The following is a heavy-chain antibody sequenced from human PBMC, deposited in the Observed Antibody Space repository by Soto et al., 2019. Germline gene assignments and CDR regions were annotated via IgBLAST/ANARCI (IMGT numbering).Heavy chain of an antibody. J-gene: IGHJ5*02. V-gene: IGHV4-30-2*01. Sequence: QLQLQESGSGLVKPSQTLSLTCAVSGGSISSGGYSWSWIRQPPGKGLEWIGYIYHSGSTYYNPSLKGRGTISGDRSKNPFSLKLSSVTAADKAGYFCARGPRPLGPGTLVPVSS. CDR1: GGSISSGGYS. CDR3: ARGPRP. CDR2: IYHSGST.